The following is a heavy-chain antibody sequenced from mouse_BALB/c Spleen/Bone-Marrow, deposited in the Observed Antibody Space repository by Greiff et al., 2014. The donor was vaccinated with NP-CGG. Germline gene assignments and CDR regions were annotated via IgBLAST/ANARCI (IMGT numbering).Heavy chain of an antibody. J-gene: IGHJ1*01. D-gene: IGHD1-1*01. V-gene: IGHV14-3*02. Sequence: EVQLQQSGSELVKPGASVKLSCAASGFNIKDTYMHWVKQRPEQGLGWIGRIDPANGDTKYDPKFQGKATITADTSSNTAYLQLSSLTSEDTAVYYCTRPSFYYGSSYWYFDVWAQGPRSPSPQ. CDR3: TRPSFYYGSSYWYFDV. CDR1: GFNIKDTY. CDR2: IDPANGDT.